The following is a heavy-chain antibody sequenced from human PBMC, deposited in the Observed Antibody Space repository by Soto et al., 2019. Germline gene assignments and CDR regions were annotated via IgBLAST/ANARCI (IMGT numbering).Heavy chain of an antibody. CDR1: GGSISSCGYY. D-gene: IGHD2-15*01. V-gene: IGHV4-31*03. CDR2: IYYSGST. Sequence: SETLSLTCTVSGGSISSCGYYWSWIRQHPGKGLEWIGYIYYSGSTYYNPSLKSRVTISVDTSKNQFSLKLSSVTAADTAVYYCAKVVVVAATLRYFDLWGRGTLVTVSS. J-gene: IGHJ2*01. CDR3: AKVVVVAATLRYFDL.